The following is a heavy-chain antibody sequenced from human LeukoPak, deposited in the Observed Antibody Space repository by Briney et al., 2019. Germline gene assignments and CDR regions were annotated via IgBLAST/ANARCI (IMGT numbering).Heavy chain of an antibody. CDR2: INHSGST. CDR3: ARGRDGVGY. D-gene: IGHD5-24*01. J-gene: IGHJ4*02. CDR1: GGSFSGYY. V-gene: IGHV4-34*01. Sequence: TTSETLSLTCAVYGGSFSGYYWSWIRQPPGKGLEWIGEINHSGSTNYNPSLKSRVTISVDTSKNQFSLKLSSVTAADTAVYYCARGRDGVGYWGQGTLVTVSS.